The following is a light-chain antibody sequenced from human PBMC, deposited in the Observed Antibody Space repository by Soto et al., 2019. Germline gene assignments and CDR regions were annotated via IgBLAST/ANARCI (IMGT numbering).Light chain of an antibody. CDR1: SSNIGSNY. V-gene: IGLV1-47*02. CDR3: AAWDGSRIGRV. CDR2: SDT. J-gene: IGLJ2*01. Sequence: QSVLTQSPSASGTPGQRVTISCSGSSSNIGSNYVYWYQQLPGTAPKLLIYSDTQRPSGVPDRFSGSKSGTSASLAISGLRSEDEADYYCAAWDGSRIGRVFGGGTKLTVL.